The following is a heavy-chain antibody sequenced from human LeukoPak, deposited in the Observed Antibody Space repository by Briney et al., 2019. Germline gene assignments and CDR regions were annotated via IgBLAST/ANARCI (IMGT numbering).Heavy chain of an antibody. Sequence: KASATLSLTCAVSADSFSSHYWTWIRQPPGKGLEWIGYISYIGSTNYNPSLKSRVTISIDTSKNQFSLKLSSVTAADTAVYYCARDLVTVTKGFDIWGQGTMVSVSS. D-gene: IGHD4-17*01. V-gene: IGHV4-59*11. CDR3: ARDLVTVTKGFDI. CDR2: ISYIGST. CDR1: ADSFSSHY. J-gene: IGHJ3*02.